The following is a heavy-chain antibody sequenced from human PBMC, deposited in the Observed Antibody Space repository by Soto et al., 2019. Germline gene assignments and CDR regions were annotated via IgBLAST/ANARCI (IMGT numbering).Heavy chain of an antibody. D-gene: IGHD3-10*01. CDR3: ARIEAYYFDP. CDR2: IYYSGST. J-gene: IGHJ5*02. CDR1: GGSISSGGYY. V-gene: IGHV4-31*03. Sequence: QVQLQESGPGLVKPSQTLSLTCTVSGGSISSGGYYWSWIRQHPGKGLEWIGYIYYSGSTYYNPSLRSRVTISVDTSKSRFSLKLSSVTAADTAVYYCARIEAYYFDPWGQGTLVTVSS.